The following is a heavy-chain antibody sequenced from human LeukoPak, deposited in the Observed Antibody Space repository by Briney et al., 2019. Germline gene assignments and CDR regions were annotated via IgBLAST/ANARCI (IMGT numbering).Heavy chain of an antibody. D-gene: IGHD6-19*01. CDR3: ARVASSGWYPTFDY. CDR2: IWYDGSNK. Sequence: PGGSLRLSCAASGFTLSNYGMHWVSQAPGKGLEWVAVIWYDGSNKYYADSVKGRFTISRDNSKNTLYLQMNSLRAEDTAVYYCARVASSGWYPTFDYWGQGTLVTVST. J-gene: IGHJ4*02. V-gene: IGHV3-33*01. CDR1: GFTLSNYG.